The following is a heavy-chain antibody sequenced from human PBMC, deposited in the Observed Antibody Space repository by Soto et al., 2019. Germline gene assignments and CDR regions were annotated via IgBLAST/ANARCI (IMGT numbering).Heavy chain of an antibody. CDR2: IIPIFGTA. D-gene: IGHD6-19*01. CDR3: ARRRGIAVFNAFDI. V-gene: IGHV1-69*13. J-gene: IGHJ3*02. Sequence: GASVKVSCKASGGTFSIYAISWVRQAPGQGLEWMGGIIPIFGTANYAQKFQGRVTITADESTSTAYMGLSSLRSEDTAVYYCARRRGIAVFNAFDIWGQGTMVALSS. CDR1: GGTFSIYA.